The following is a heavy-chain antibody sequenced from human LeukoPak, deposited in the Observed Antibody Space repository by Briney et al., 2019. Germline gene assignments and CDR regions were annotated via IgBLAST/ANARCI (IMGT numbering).Heavy chain of an antibody. CDR3: ARGLSYGGTLAFCV. D-gene: IGHD3-3*02. V-gene: IGHV1-8*03. Sequence: GASVKVSCKASGYTFTGYYMHWVRQATGQGLEWMGWMNPNSGNTGYAQKFQGRVTITRNTSISTAYMELSSLRSEDTAVYYCARGLSYGGTLAFCVWGKGTTVTVSS. J-gene: IGHJ6*04. CDR1: GYTFTGYY. CDR2: MNPNSGNT.